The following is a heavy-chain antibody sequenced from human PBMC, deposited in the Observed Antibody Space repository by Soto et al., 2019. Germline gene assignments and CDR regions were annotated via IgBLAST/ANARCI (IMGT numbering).Heavy chain of an antibody. CDR1: GFTFSSYA. V-gene: IGHV3-23*01. CDR3: AKGEPNYYYYYMDV. J-gene: IGHJ6*03. Sequence: EAQLLESGGGLVQPGGSLGLSCAASGFTFSSYAMSWVRQAPGKGLEWVSAISGSGGSTYYADSVKGRFTIARDNSKNTLYLQMNSLRAEDTAVYYCAKGEPNYYYYYMDVWGKGTTVTVSS. CDR2: ISGSGGST.